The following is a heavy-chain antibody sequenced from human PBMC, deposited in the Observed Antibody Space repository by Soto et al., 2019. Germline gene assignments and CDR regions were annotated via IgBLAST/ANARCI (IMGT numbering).Heavy chain of an antibody. V-gene: IGHV5-51*01. CDR1: GYSFTSYW. CDR3: ASNIVTTVTTGAFDI. D-gene: IGHD4-17*01. CDR2: IYPGDSDT. Sequence: PGESLKISCKGSGYSFTSYWIGWVRQMPGKGLEWMGIIYPGDSDTRYSPSFQGQVTISADKSISTAYLQWSSLKASDTAMYYCASNIVTTVTTGAFDIWGQGTMVTVS. J-gene: IGHJ3*02.